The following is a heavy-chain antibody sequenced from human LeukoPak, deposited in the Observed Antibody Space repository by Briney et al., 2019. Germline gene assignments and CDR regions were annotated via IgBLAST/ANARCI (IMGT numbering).Heavy chain of an antibody. CDR2: MNPNSGNT. J-gene: IGHJ6*02. CDR1: GYNINNYG. D-gene: IGHD3-3*01. Sequence: GASVKVSCKASGYNINNYGIIWVRLAPRHGLEWMGWMNPNSGNTGYAQKFQGRVTMTRNTSISTAYMELSSLRSEDTAVYYCAREGSYDFWSGYPLYYYYGMDVWGQGTTVTVSS. V-gene: IGHV1-8*02. CDR3: AREGSYDFWSGYPLYYYYGMDV.